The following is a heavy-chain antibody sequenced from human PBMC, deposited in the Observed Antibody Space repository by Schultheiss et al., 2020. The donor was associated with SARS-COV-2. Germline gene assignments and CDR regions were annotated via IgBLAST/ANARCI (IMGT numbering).Heavy chain of an antibody. Sequence: GGSLRLSCAASGFTFSSYAMSWVRQAPGKGLEWVSAISGSGGSTYYADSVKGRFTISRDNAGNTLYLQMNNLRVEDTAVYYCARDPDDFWSGFGVDYWGQGTLVTVSS. D-gene: IGHD3-3*01. CDR3: ARDPDDFWSGFGVDY. CDR1: GFTFSSYA. V-gene: IGHV3-23*01. J-gene: IGHJ4*02. CDR2: ISGSGGST.